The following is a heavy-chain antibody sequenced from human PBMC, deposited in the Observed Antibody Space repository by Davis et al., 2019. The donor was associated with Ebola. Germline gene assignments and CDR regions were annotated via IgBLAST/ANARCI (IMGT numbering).Heavy chain of an antibody. CDR2: IYYSGST. J-gene: IGHJ4*02. D-gene: IGHD6-19*01. CDR1: GGSISSYY. V-gene: IGHV4-59*08. Sequence: MPSETLSLTCTVSGGSISSYYWSWIRQPPGKGLEWIGYIYYSGSTNYNPSLKSRVTISVDTSKNQFSLKLSSVTAADTAVYYCARHAVSGWVGFDYWGQGTLVTVSS. CDR3: ARHAVSGWVGFDY.